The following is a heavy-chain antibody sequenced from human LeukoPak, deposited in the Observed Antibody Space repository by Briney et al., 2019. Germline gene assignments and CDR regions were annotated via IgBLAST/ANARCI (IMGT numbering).Heavy chain of an antibody. J-gene: IGHJ4*02. CDR1: GGTFSSYA. CDR3: ARDLPSYSSGWYNDY. D-gene: IGHD6-19*01. CDR2: INPNSGGT. Sequence: GASVKVSCKASGGTFSSYAISWVRQAPGQGLEWMGWINPNSGGTNYAQKLQGRVTMTTDTSTSTAYMELRSLRSDDTAVYYCARDLPSYSSGWYNDYWGQGTLVTVSS. V-gene: IGHV1-18*01.